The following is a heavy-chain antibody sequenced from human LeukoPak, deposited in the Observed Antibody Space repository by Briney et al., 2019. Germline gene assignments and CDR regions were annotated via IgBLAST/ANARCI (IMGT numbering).Heavy chain of an antibody. CDR3: ATITSMRVVLIS. CDR1: GFTFSNSA. Sequence: PGGSLRLSCAASGFTFSNSAMSWVRQAPGKGLEWVSAISGSGAITYYADAVKGRFTISRDNSKNTLYLQMNSLRADDTAVYYCATITSMRVVLISWGQGTLVTVSS. D-gene: IGHD3-22*01. CDR2: ISGSGAIT. J-gene: IGHJ1*01. V-gene: IGHV3-23*01.